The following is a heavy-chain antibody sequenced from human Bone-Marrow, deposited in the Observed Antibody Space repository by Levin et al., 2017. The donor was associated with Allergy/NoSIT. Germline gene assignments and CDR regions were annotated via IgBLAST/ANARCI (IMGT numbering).Heavy chain of an antibody. CDR3: ARQLGYCDSTSCSSTATGRFDY. D-gene: IGHD2-2*01. Sequence: PGGSLRLSCAASGFTFSGYSMNWVRQAPGKGLEWVSSISSSSTYIYYADSVRGRFTISRDNARNSLYLQMNSLRAEDTAVYYCARQLGYCDSTSCSSTATGRFDYWGQGTLVTVSS. V-gene: IGHV3-21*01. J-gene: IGHJ4*02. CDR2: ISSSSTYI. CDR1: GFTFSGYS.